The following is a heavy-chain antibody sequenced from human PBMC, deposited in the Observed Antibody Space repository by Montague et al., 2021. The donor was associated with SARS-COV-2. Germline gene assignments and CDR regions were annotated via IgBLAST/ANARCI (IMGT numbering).Heavy chain of an antibody. J-gene: IGHJ3*02. CDR1: GFTFSNAW. D-gene: IGHD3-22*01. CDR3: TTDNYDQSWDAFDI. V-gene: IGHV3-15*01. CDR2: IKSKTDGGTT. Sequence: SLRLSCAASGFTFSNAWMSWVRQAPGKGLEWVGRIKSKTDGGTTDYAAPVKGRFTISRDESKNTLYLQMNSLKTEGTAVYYCTTDNYDQSWDAFDIWGQGTMVTVSS.